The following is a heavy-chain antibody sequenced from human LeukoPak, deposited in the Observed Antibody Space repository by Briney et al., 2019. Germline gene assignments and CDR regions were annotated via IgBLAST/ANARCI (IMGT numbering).Heavy chain of an antibody. CDR2: IMPVLDTG. CDR1: GGSFRRYA. CDR3: AARDNGNDLLSYHAMDV. V-gene: IGHV1-69*06. D-gene: IGHD1-1*01. J-gene: IGHJ6*04. Sequence: SVKVSCKASGGSFRRYAFAWVRQAPGQGLEWMGGIMPVLDTGSYAQGFQGRVTITADRSTSTAYMELRSLRPEDTALYYCAARDNGNDLLSYHAMDVWGNGTTVTVPS.